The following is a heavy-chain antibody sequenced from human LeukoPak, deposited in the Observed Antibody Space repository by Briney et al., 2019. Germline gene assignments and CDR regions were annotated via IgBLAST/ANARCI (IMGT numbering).Heavy chain of an antibody. CDR1: GFTFSSYE. CDR3: ASGSYSCDY. CDR2: ISSSGSTI. D-gene: IGHD1-26*01. J-gene: IGHJ4*02. V-gene: IGHV3-48*03. Sequence: GGSLRLSCAASGFTFSSYEMNWVRQAPGKGLEWVSYISSSGSTIYYADSVKVRFTISRDNAKNSLYLQMNSLRAEDTAVYYCASGSYSCDYWGQGTLVTVSS.